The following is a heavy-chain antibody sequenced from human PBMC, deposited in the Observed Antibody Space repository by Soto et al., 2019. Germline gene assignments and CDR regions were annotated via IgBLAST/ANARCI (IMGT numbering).Heavy chain of an antibody. Sequence: GASVKVSCKASGYTFTSYYMHWVRQAPGQGLEWMGIINPSGGSTSYAQKFQGRVTMTRDTSTSTVYMELSSLRSEDTAVYYCASSGAATPFGYYYYYMDVWGKGTTVTVSS. J-gene: IGHJ6*03. D-gene: IGHD2-15*01. CDR2: INPSGGST. V-gene: IGHV1-46*01. CDR1: GYTFTSYY. CDR3: ASSGAATPFGYYYYYMDV.